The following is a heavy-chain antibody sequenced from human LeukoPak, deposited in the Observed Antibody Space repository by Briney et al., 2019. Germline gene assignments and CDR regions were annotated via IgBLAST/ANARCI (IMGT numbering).Heavy chain of an antibody. J-gene: IGHJ4*02. D-gene: IGHD3-22*01. CDR1: GFTFSDYY. CDR3: ILSSGFMYYFDY. Sequence: PGGSLRLSCAASGFTFSDYYMSWIRQAPGKGLEWVSYISSTNVIWYTDSVKGRFTISRDDAKNSLYLQMNSLRAEDTAVYYCILSSGFMYYFDYWGQGTRVTASS. V-gene: IGHV3-11*01. CDR2: ISSTNVI.